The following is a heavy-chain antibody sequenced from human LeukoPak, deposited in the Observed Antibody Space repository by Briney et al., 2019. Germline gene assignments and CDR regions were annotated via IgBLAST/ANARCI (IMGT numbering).Heavy chain of an antibody. Sequence: SETLSLTCAVYGGSFSGYYWSWTRQPPGKGLEWLGEINHRGTTNYSPSLKSRVSISVDESKNQFSLKLSSVTAADTAVYYCARRADGYKTPFDYWGQGTLVTVSS. CDR2: INHRGTT. D-gene: IGHD5-24*01. CDR1: GGSFSGYY. V-gene: IGHV4-34*01. J-gene: IGHJ4*02. CDR3: ARRADGYKTPFDY.